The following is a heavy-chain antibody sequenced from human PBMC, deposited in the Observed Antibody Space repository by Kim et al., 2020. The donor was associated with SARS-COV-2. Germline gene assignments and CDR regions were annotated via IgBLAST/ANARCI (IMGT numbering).Heavy chain of an antibody. CDR3: AREAAPVYGPTYYFDY. Sequence: ASVKVSCKASGYTFTSYGISWVRQAPGQGLEWMGWISAYNGNTNYAQKLQGRVTMTTDTSTSTAYMELRSLRSDDTAVYYCAREAAPVYGPTYYFDYWGQGTLVTVSS. V-gene: IGHV1-18*04. CDR2: ISAYNGNT. CDR1: GYTFTSYG. J-gene: IGHJ4*02. D-gene: IGHD2-8*01.